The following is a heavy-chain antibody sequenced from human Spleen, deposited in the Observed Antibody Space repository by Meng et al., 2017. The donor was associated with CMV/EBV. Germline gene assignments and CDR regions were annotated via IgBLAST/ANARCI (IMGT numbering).Heavy chain of an antibody. CDR1: GFTFSSYA. D-gene: IGHD4-17*01. CDR2: ISYDGSNK. Sequence: QVQLVESGGGGVQPGRSLRLSCAASGFTFSSYAMHWVRQAPGKGLEWVAVISYDGSNKYYADSVKGRFTISRDNSKNTLYLQMNSLRAEDTAVYYSASGDYGTYWGQGTLVTVAS. CDR3: ASGDYGTY. J-gene: IGHJ4*02. V-gene: IGHV3-30-3*01.